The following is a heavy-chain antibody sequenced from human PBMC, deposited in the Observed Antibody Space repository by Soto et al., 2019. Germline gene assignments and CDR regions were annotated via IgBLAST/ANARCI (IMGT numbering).Heavy chain of an antibody. CDR2: IYYSGTT. J-gene: IGHJ4*02. Sequence: SLMLSLTCTVSGDSITSNSYFRARIRQPPGKGLEWIGSIYYSGTTYYNPSLKSRVTISVDRSKNQFSLKLSSVTAADTAVYYCAKSRANYYDSSGSGGNFDYWGQGTLVTVSS. V-gene: IGHV4-39*01. D-gene: IGHD3-22*01. CDR1: GDSITSNSYF. CDR3: AKSRANYYDSSGSGGNFDY.